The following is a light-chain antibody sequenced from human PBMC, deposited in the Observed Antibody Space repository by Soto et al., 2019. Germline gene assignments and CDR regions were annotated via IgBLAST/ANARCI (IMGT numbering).Light chain of an antibody. CDR3: QSYDSSLSGVV. CDR1: SSDVGGYNY. Sequence: QSALTQPASVSGSPGQSITISCTGTSSDVGGYNYVSWYQQHPGKAPKLMIYEVSNRPSGVPDRFSGSKSGTSASLAITGLQAGDEADYYCQSYDSSLSGVVFGGGTKLTVL. J-gene: IGLJ2*01. CDR2: EVS. V-gene: IGLV2-14*01.